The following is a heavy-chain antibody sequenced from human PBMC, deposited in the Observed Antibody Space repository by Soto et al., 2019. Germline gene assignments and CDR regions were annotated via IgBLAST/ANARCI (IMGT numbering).Heavy chain of an antibody. J-gene: IGHJ4*02. Sequence: GGSLRLSCAASGFTFSTYTMNWVRQAPGKGLEWVSSSSTSRSYIYYADSVKGRFTISGDNAKNSLYLQMNSLRAEDTAVYYCARGVADYYDSSGYCDYWGPGTLVTVSS. V-gene: IGHV3-21*01. CDR1: GFTFSTYT. D-gene: IGHD3-22*01. CDR3: ARGVADYYDSSGYCDY. CDR2: SSTSRSYI.